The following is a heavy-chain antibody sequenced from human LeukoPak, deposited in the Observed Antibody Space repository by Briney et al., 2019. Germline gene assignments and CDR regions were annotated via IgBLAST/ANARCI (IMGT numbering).Heavy chain of an antibody. J-gene: IGHJ3*02. CDR2: IYYTGST. Sequence: SETLSLTCTVSGGTISSFYWSWLRQPPGKGLEWIGYIYYTGSTNYNPSLKSRVTISVDTSKNQFSLKLSSVTAADTAVYYCARESNWNDPFDIWGQGTMVTVSS. D-gene: IGHD1-1*01. CDR3: ARESNWNDPFDI. CDR1: GGTISSFY. V-gene: IGHV4-59*01.